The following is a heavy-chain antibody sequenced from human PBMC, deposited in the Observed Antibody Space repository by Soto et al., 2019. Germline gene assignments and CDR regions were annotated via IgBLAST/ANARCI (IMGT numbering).Heavy chain of an antibody. CDR3: EKYNCNYVFDP. V-gene: IGHV3-23*01. J-gene: IGHJ5*02. D-gene: IGHD1-7*01. CDR2: IRGSGGST. CDR1: GFTFSSYA. Sequence: GGSLRLSGAASGFTFSSYAMNCVRQAPGKGLEWVSVIRGSGGSTYYADSVKGRFTISRDNSKNTLYLKMNSLRAEATAVYSCEKYNCNYVFDPWGQGSLVAGS.